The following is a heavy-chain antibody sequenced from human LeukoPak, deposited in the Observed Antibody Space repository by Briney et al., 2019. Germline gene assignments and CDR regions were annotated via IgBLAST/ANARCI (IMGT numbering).Heavy chain of an antibody. CDR3: ARLVVRGVIMYYFDY. D-gene: IGHD3-10*01. CDR2: IYPGDSDT. J-gene: IGHJ4*02. V-gene: IGHV5-51*01. CDR1: GYSFSSKW. Sequence: GESLKISCKGSGYSFSSKWIGWVRQMPGKGLEWMGIIYPGDSDTRYSPSFQGQVTISADKSISTAYLQWSSLKASDTAMYYCARLVVRGVIMYYFDYSGQRSLDTVSS.